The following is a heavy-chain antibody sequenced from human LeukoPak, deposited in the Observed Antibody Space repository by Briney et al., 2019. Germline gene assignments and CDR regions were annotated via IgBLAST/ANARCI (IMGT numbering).Heavy chain of an antibody. CDR1: GGSISSCY. Sequence: SETLSLTCTVSGGSISSCYWSWIRQPPGKGLEWVAYISDIGSINYNPSLKSRVTISLDTSKNQFSLKLSSVTAADTAVYYCAGHHPRNTVDFWGQGTLVTVSS. CDR3: AGHHPRNTVDF. J-gene: IGHJ4*02. V-gene: IGHV4-59*08. CDR2: ISDIGSI. D-gene: IGHD2-8*02.